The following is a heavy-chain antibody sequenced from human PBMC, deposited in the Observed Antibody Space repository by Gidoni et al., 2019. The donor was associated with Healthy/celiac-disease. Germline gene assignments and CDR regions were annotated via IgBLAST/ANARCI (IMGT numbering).Heavy chain of an antibody. CDR2: IWYDGSNQ. V-gene: IGHV3-33*01. CDR3: AREGWYDFWSGYSPYYYGMDV. CDR1: GCTVSCYG. Sequence: QVQLVESGGGVVQPGGSLRLSCAASGCTVSCYGRHWVRQAPGKGLEWVAVIWYDGSNQYYADSVKGRFTISRDNSKNTLYLQMNSLRAEDTAVYYCAREGWYDFWSGYSPYYYGMDVWGQGTTVTVSS. J-gene: IGHJ6*02. D-gene: IGHD3-3*01.